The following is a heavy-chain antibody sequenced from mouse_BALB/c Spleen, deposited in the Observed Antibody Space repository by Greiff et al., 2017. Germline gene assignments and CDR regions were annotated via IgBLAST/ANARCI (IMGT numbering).Heavy chain of an antibody. Sequence: QVQLQQPGAELVMPGASVKMSCKASGYTFTDYWMHWVKQRPGQGLEWIGAIDTSDSYTSYNQKFKGKATLTVDESSSTAYVQLSSLTSEDSAVYYCAGGLGHFDYWGQGTTLTVSS. J-gene: IGHJ2*01. CDR1: GYTFTDYW. CDR2: IDTSDSYT. D-gene: IGHD3-3*01. V-gene: IGHV1-69*01. CDR3: AGGLGHFDY.